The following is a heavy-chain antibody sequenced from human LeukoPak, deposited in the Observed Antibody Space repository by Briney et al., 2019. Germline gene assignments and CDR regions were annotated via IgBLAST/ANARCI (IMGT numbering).Heavy chain of an antibody. Sequence: SVKVSCKASGGIFSSYAISWVRQAPGQGLEWMGGIIPIFGTANYAQKFQGRVTITADESTSTAYMELSSLRSEDTAVYYCARSAEKYYDYVWGSYRKTHNWFDPWGQGTLVTVSS. CDR3: ARSAEKYYDYVWGSYRKTHNWFDP. CDR1: GGIFSSYA. D-gene: IGHD3-16*02. V-gene: IGHV1-69*13. J-gene: IGHJ5*02. CDR2: IIPIFGTA.